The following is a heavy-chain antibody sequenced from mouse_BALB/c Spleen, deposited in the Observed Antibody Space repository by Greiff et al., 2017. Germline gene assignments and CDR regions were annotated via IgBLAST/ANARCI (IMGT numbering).Heavy chain of an antibody. CDR3: ARGDYDYDIAY. D-gene: IGHD2-4*01. CDR2: ISSGGST. CDR1: GFTFSSYA. Sequence: DVMLVESGGGLVKPGGSLKLSCAASGFTFSSYAMSWVRQTPEKRLEWVASISSGGSTYYPDSVKGRFTISRDNARNILYLQMSSLRSEDTAMYYCARGDYDYDIAYWGQGTLVTVSA. V-gene: IGHV5-6-5*01. J-gene: IGHJ3*01.